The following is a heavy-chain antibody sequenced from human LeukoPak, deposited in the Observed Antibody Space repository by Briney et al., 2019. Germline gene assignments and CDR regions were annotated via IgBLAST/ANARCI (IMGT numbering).Heavy chain of an antibody. CDR3: ARDSGSGSYYKPFDY. CDR2: IYYTGST. V-gene: IGHV4-39*07. Sequence: PSETLSLTCTVSDGSISSSSHYWGWVRQAPGKRLEWIASIYYTGSTYYNPSLKSRLTISVDTSKNQFSLKLSSVTAADTAVYYCARDSGSGSYYKPFDYRGQGTLVTVSS. J-gene: IGHJ4*02. CDR1: DGSISSSSHY. D-gene: IGHD3-10*01.